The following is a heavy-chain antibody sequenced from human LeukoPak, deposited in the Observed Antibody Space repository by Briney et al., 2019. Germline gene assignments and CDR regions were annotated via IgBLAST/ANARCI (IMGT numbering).Heavy chain of an antibody. CDR2: INWNGGST. V-gene: IGHV3-20*01. CDR3: ARTYGSGTNWFDP. J-gene: IGHJ5*02. Sequence: GSLRLSCAASGFTFNDHGMSWFRQPPGKGLEWVSGINWNGGSTGYADSVKGRFTISRDNAKNSLYLQMNSLRAEDTALYHCARTYGSGTNWFDPWGQGTLVTVSS. D-gene: IGHD3-10*01. CDR1: GFTFNDHG.